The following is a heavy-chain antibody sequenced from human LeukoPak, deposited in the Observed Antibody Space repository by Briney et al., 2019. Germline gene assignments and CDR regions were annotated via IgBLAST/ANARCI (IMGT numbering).Heavy chain of an antibody. CDR1: GGSISSYY. Sequence: SETLSLTCTVSGGSISSYYWSWIRQPPGKGLEWIGYIYYSGSTNYNPSLKSRVTISVDTSKNQFSLKLSSVTAADTAVYYCARSPGWDIQLWDQYYFDYWGQGTLVTVSS. V-gene: IGHV4-59*08. CDR3: ARSPGWDIQLWDQYYFDY. D-gene: IGHD5-18*01. J-gene: IGHJ4*02. CDR2: IYYSGST.